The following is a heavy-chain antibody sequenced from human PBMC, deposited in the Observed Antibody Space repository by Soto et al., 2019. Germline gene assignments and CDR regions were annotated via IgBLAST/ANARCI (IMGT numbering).Heavy chain of an antibody. Sequence: SVKVSCKTSGGSFSTYAIYCVRQAPGQGLEWMGAIIPLFGTADYAQKFQGRVTITADESTSTAYMELSSLRSEDTAVYYCARPKGSYSSGYYYFDYWGQGTLVTV. V-gene: IGHV1-69*13. CDR1: GGSFSTYA. J-gene: IGHJ4*02. CDR2: IIPLFGTA. CDR3: ARPKGSYSSGYYYFDY. D-gene: IGHD6-19*01.